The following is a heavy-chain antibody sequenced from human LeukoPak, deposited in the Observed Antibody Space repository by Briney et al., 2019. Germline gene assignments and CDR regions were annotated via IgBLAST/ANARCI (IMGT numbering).Heavy chain of an antibody. CDR1: GSIFTSYW. J-gene: IGHJ3*02. CDR2: SYPGDSDT. D-gene: IGHD6-19*01. Sequence: PGASLQISCQGSGSIFTSYWIGWVRQLPGKGLEWMGISYPGDSDTRYSPSFQGQVTISADKSISTAYLQWSSLKASDTAMYYCARPKSSGWYGKDAFDIWGQGTMVTVSS. CDR3: ARPKSSGWYGKDAFDI. V-gene: IGHV5-51*01.